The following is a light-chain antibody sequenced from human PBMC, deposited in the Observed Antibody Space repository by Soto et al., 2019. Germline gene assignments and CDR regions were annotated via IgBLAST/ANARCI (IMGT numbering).Light chain of an antibody. V-gene: IGKV3-15*01. J-gene: IGKJ4*01. CDR1: KSVTTN. CDR2: DAS. CDR3: QQYDRWPGT. Sequence: ELVMTQSPATLAVSAGERGTVSCSAGKSVTTNLAWYQHSQGPSSSLLTSDASTGAYSITHRLGGSGSGTDFAITIDRLQYADFAVYYRQQYDRWPGTFGGGTKVDIK.